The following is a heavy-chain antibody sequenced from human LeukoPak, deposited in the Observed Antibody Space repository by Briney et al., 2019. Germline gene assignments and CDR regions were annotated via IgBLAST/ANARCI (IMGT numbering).Heavy chain of an antibody. J-gene: IGHJ5*02. CDR2: IRYDGSTK. CDR3: AKDSGLNWFDP. CDR1: GFTFNTYG. D-gene: IGHD3-10*01. Sequence: AGGSLRLSCAASGFTFNTYGMHWVRQPPGKGLEWVTFIRYDGSTKYYADSVKGRFTISRDNSKNTLDLQMSSLRGDDTVVYYCAKDSGLNWFDPWGQGTLVTVSS. V-gene: IGHV3-30*02.